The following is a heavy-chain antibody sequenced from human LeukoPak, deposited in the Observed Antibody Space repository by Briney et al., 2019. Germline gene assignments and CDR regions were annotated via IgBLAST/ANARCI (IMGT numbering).Heavy chain of an antibody. J-gene: IGHJ3*02. CDR2: ISSDGRNK. V-gene: IGHV3-30*18. CDR1: GFTFSSYG. D-gene: IGHD5-18*01. CDR3: AKDHGYSYGLADAFDI. Sequence: PGRSLRLSRAASGFTFSSYGMHWVRQAPGKGLEWVTIISSDGRNKYYADSVLGRFTISRDNAKNSLYLQMNSLRAEDTALYYCAKDHGYSYGLADAFDIWGQGTMVTVSS.